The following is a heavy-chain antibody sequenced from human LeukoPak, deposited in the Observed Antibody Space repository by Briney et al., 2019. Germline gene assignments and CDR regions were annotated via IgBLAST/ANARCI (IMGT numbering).Heavy chain of an antibody. V-gene: IGHV4-34*01. J-gene: IGHJ4*02. CDR1: GGSFSGYY. CDR3: ARDLRVYSSSRGFDY. D-gene: IGHD6-13*01. Sequence: PSETLSLTCAVYGGSFSGYYWSWIRQPPGKGLEWIGEINHSGSTNYNPSLKSRVTISVDTSKNQFSLKLSSVTAADTAVYYCARDLRVYSSSRGFDYWGQGTLVTVSS. CDR2: INHSGST.